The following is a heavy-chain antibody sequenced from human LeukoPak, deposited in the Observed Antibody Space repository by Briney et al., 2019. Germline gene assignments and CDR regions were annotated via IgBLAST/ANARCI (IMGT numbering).Heavy chain of an antibody. CDR2: IYSSGSN. CDR3: ASSGLTSVAFDY. J-gene: IGHJ4*02. Sequence: SETLSLTCTVSGGSINSYYWIWLRQPAGKGLEGIGRIYSSGSNNYNPSLKSRVTMSVDTSKNQFSLKLRSVTAADTAVYYCASSGLTSVAFDYWGQGTLVTVSS. V-gene: IGHV4-4*07. D-gene: IGHD6-19*01. CDR1: GGSINSYY.